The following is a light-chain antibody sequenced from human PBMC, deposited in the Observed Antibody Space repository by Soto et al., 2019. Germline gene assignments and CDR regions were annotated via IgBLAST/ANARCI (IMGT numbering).Light chain of an antibody. CDR2: KAS. CDR3: QQYNNWPPWT. CDR1: QSISSW. Sequence: DIQMTQSPSTLSASVGDRVTITCRASQSISSWLAWYQQKPGKAPNLLIYKASSLESGVPSRFSGSGSGTEFTLTISSLQPDDFATYYCQQYNNWPPWTFGQGTKVEIK. J-gene: IGKJ1*01. V-gene: IGKV1-5*03.